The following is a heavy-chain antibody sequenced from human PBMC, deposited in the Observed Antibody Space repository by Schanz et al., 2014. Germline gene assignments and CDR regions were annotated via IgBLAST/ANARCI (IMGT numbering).Heavy chain of an antibody. CDR2: IVPIAGIT. V-gene: IGHV1-69*08. D-gene: IGHD2-21*01. CDR3: ARDRLECGAECYSVEVFEI. CDR1: GGTFNSYT. Sequence: QVQLVQSGAEVKKPGSSMKVSCKASGGTFNSYTINWVRQAPGQGLEWMGRIVPIAGITNYAQRFQGRVTITADTSTTSAYMELSGLRSEDTAVYYCARDRLECGAECYSVEVFEIWGQGTLVIVSS. J-gene: IGHJ4*02.